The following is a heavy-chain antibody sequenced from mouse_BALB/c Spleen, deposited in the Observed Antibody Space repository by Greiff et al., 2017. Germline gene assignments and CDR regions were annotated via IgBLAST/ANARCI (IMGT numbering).Heavy chain of an antibody. V-gene: IGHV1-14*01. J-gene: IGHJ4*01. Sequence: VQLQQSGPELVKPGASVKMSCKASGYTFTSYVMHWVKQKPGQGLEWIGYISPYNDGTKYNEKFKGKATLTSDKSSSTAYMELSSLTSEDSAVFCCAGLHYYAMDYWGPGTSDTVAS. CDR3: AGLHYYAMDY. CDR1: GYTFTSYV. CDR2: ISPYNDGT.